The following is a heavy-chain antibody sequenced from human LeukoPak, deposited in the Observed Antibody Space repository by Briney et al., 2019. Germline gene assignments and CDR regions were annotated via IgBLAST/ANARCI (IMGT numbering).Heavy chain of an antibody. Sequence: PGGSLRLSCAASGFTFSSYAMSWVRQAPGKGLEWVSAISGSGGSTYYADSVKGRFTISRDNSKNTLYLQMNSLRAEDTAVYYCAKPGLLSGRIRYYFDYWGQGTLVTVSS. CDR3: AKPGLLSGRIRYYFDY. J-gene: IGHJ4*02. CDR1: GFTFSSYA. D-gene: IGHD3-10*01. CDR2: ISGSGGST. V-gene: IGHV3-23*01.